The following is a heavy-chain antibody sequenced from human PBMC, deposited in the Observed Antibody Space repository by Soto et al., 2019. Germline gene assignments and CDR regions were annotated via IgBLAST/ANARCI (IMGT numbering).Heavy chain of an antibody. CDR3: ARDGLAAAGFYGMDV. CDR2: ISGSHSST. Sequence: GGSLRLSCAASGFTFSSYAMSWVRQAPGKGLEWVSTISGSHSSTYYADSVKGRFTISRDNSKNTLYLQMNSLRAEDTAVYYCARDGLAAAGFYGMDVWGQGTSVTVSS. D-gene: IGHD6-13*01. V-gene: IGHV3-23*01. CDR1: GFTFSSYA. J-gene: IGHJ6*02.